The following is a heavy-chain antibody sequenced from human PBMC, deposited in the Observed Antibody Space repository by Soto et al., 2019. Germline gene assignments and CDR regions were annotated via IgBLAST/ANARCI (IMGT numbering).Heavy chain of an antibody. CDR2: IYYSGST. J-gene: IGHJ5*02. CDR3: ARRKGYSSGWYGSVWFDP. CDR1: GGSISSSSYY. V-gene: IGHV4-39*01. Sequence: QLQLQESGPGLVKPSETLSLTCTVSGGSISSSSYYWGWIRQPPGKGLEWIGSIYYSGSTYYNPSLKSRVTISVDTSKNQFSLKLSSVTAADTAVYYCARRKGYSSGWYGSVWFDPWGQGTLVTVSS. D-gene: IGHD6-19*01.